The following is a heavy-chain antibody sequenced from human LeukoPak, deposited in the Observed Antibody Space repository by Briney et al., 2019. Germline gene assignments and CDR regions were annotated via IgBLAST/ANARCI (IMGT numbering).Heavy chain of an antibody. Sequence: GGSLRLSCAASGFTFSSYAMSWVRQAPGKGLEWVSAISGSGGSTYYADSVKGRFTISRDNSKNTLYLQMNSLRAEDTAVYYCAKDMGDYYDSILGAFDIWGQGTMVTVSS. CDR3: AKDMGDYYDSILGAFDI. CDR1: GFTFSSYA. D-gene: IGHD3-22*01. V-gene: IGHV3-23*01. J-gene: IGHJ3*02. CDR2: ISGSGGST.